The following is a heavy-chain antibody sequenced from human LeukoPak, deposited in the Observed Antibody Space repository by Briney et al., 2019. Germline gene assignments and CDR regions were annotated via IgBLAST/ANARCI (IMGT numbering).Heavy chain of an antibody. J-gene: IGHJ3*02. CDR2: IYTSGST. CDR3: ARVSIVVTAFDI. V-gene: IGHV4-4*07. CDR1: GGSISSYY. D-gene: IGHD1-26*01. Sequence: SETLPLTCTVSGGSISSYYWSWIRQPAGKGLEWIGRIYTSGSTNYNPSLKSRVTMSVDTSKNQFYLKLSFVIAADTAVYYCARVSIVVTAFDIWGQGTMVTVSS.